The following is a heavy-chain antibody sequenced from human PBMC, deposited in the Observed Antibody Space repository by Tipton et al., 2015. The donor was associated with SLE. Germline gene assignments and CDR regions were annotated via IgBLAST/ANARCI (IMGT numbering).Heavy chain of an antibody. CDR3: ARDYHGSGSYYNVAAQYYYGMDV. CDR2: ISSSSSYI. D-gene: IGHD3-10*01. J-gene: IGHJ6*02. CDR1: GFTFSSYS. V-gene: IGHV3-21*01. Sequence: SLRLSCAASGFTFSSYSMNWVRQAPGKGLEWVSSISSSSSYIYYADSVKGRFTISRDNAKNSLYLQMNSLRAEDTAVYYCARDYHGSGSYYNVAAQYYYGMDVWGQGTTVTVSS.